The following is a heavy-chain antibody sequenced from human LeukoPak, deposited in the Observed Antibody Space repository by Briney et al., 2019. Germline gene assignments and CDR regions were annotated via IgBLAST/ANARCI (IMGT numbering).Heavy chain of an antibody. Sequence: SETLSLTCAVSGYSISSGYYWGWIRQPPGKGLEWIGSIYHSGSTYYNPSLKSRVTISVDTSKDQFSLKLSSVTAADTAVYYCARITIFGVYYMDVWGKGTTVTVSS. D-gene: IGHD3-3*01. J-gene: IGHJ6*03. CDR1: GYSISSGYY. V-gene: IGHV4-38-2*01. CDR2: IYHSGST. CDR3: ARITIFGVYYMDV.